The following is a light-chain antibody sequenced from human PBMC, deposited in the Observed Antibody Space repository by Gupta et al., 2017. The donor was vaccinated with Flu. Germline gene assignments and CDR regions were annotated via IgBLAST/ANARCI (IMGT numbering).Light chain of an antibody. CDR2: AVS. V-gene: IGKV1-39*01. CDR3: QQTYRAPRT. CDR1: QTIRSY. J-gene: IGKJ1*01. Sequence: DIQMTQPPASLSASVGDRVTITCRASQTIRSYLNWYQQRPGKAPKLLIYAVSTLHGGVPSRFSGSGSGTDFTLTITSLQPEDFATYYCQQTYRAPRTFGQGTKVEIK.